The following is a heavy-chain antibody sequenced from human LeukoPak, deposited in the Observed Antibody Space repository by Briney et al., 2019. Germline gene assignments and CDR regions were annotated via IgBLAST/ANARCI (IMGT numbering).Heavy chain of an antibody. CDR1: GGSISSYY. J-gene: IGHJ4*02. D-gene: IGHD3-10*01. CDR3: ARLSSAIGY. CDR2: IYYSGST. V-gene: IGHV4-59*01. Sequence: SETLSLTCTVSGGSISSYYWSWIRQPPGKGLEWIGYIYYSGSTNYNPSLRSRVTISVDTSKNQFSLKLSSVTAADTAVYYCARLSSAIGYWGQGTLVTVSS.